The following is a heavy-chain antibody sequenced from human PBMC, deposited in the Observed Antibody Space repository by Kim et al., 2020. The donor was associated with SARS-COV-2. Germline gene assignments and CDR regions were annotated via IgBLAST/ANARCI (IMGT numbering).Heavy chain of an antibody. D-gene: IGHD2-2*01. J-gene: IGHJ4*02. V-gene: IGHV3-7*01. CDR2: INQDGSEK. CDR3: ARVVIPAAIDF. CDR1: GFTFSSYW. Sequence: GGSLRLSCAASGFTFSSYWMSWVRQAPGKGLEWVANINQDGSEKYYVDSVKGRFTPSRDNAKNSLYLQMNSLRAEDTAVYYCARVVIPAAIDFWGQGTLVTASS.